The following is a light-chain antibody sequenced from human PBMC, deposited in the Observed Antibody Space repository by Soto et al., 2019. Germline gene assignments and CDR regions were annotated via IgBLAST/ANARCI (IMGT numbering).Light chain of an antibody. CDR2: EVS. Sequence: QSVLTQPASVSGSPGQSITISCTGTSSDVGGYNYVSWYQQHPGKAPKLMIYEVSSRPSGVSNRFYGSKSGNTASLTISGLQAEDEADYYCSSYTSSSTYVFGTGTTLTLL. CDR1: SSDVGGYNY. CDR3: SSYTSSSTYV. J-gene: IGLJ1*01. V-gene: IGLV2-14*01.